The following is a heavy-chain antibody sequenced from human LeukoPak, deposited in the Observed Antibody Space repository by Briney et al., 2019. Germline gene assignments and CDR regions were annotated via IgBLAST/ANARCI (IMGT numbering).Heavy chain of an antibody. J-gene: IGHJ3*02. Sequence: GESLKISRKGSGYSFTSYWIGWVRQKPGKGLEWMGIISFGDSDSRYSPSFQGQVTISVDKSINTAYLQWSSLKASDTAMYYCATARPHRGFDIWGQGTMVTVSS. CDR2: ISFGDSDS. V-gene: IGHV5-51*01. CDR1: GYSFTSYW. CDR3: ATARPHRGFDI.